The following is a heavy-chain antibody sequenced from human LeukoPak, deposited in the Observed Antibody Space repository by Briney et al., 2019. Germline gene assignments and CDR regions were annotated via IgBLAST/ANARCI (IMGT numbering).Heavy chain of an antibody. V-gene: IGHV1-46*01. CDR3: ARPLHGGYTLTQFDY. D-gene: IGHD5-12*01. Sequence: ASVKVSCKASGYTFTNYYMQWVRQAPGQGLEWVGMINPSGGSTSYAQKFQGRVTMTRDTSTSTVYMELSSLRSEDTAVYYRARPLHGGYTLTQFDYWGLGTLVTVSS. CDR1: GYTFTNYY. J-gene: IGHJ4*02. CDR2: INPSGGST.